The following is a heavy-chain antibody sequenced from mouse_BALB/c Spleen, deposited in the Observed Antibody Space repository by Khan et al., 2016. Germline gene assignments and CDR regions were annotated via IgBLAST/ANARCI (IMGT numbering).Heavy chain of an antibody. J-gene: IGHJ3*01. D-gene: IGHD3-1*01. V-gene: IGHV2-3*01. CDR2: IWGDGST. CDR1: GFSLTSYG. CDR3: AEQLGSPFAY. Sequence: QVQLKESGPGLVAPSQSLSITCTVSGFSLTSYGVSWVRQPPGKGLEWLGVIWGDGSTNYHSAPISRLSISKDNSKSQAFLKLNRMQTGDTATYYWAEQLGSPFAYWGQGTMVTVSA.